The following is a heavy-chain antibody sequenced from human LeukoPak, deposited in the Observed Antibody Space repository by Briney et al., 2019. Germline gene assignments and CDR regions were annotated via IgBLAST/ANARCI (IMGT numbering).Heavy chain of an antibody. J-gene: IGHJ4*02. CDR2: IIPIFGTA. D-gene: IGHD2-2*01. Sequence: ASVKVSCKASGGTFSSYAISWVRQAPGQGLEWMGGIIPIFGTANYAQKFQGRVTITADESTSTAYMELSSLRSEDTAVYYCAKYKGYCSSTSCYAYFDHWGQGTLVTVSS. V-gene: IGHV1-69*13. CDR3: AKYKGYCSSTSCYAYFDH. CDR1: GGTFSSYA.